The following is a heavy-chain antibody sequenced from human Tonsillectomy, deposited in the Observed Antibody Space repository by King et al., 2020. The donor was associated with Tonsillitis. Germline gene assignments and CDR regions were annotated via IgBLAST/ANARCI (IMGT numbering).Heavy chain of an antibody. J-gene: IGHJ3*01. CDR2: IWDDGSNK. Sequence: HVQLVESGGGVVQPGRSLRLSCAATGFTFSSYGMHWVRQAPGKGLEWVAVIWDDGSNKYYADSVKGRFTISRDNSKNTLYLQMNSLRAEDTAVYYCARDKDYYGSGIGAFDFWGQGTMVTVSS. V-gene: IGHV3-33*01. CDR3: ARDKDYYGSGIGAFDF. CDR1: GFTFSSYG. D-gene: IGHD3-10*01.